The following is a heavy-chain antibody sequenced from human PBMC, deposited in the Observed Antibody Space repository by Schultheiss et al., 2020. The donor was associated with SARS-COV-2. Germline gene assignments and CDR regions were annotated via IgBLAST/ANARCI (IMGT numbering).Heavy chain of an antibody. CDR1: GGSISSGGYS. Sequence: SETLSLTCAVSGGSISSGGYSCSWIRQPPGKGLEWIGRIYTSGSTNYNPSLKSRVTISVDTSKNQFSLKLSSVTAADTAVYYCARITGSHNYGPPGPFDYWGQGTLVTVSS. J-gene: IGHJ4*02. CDR2: IYTSGST. CDR3: ARITGSHNYGPPGPFDY. V-gene: IGHV4-61*02. D-gene: IGHD4-17*01.